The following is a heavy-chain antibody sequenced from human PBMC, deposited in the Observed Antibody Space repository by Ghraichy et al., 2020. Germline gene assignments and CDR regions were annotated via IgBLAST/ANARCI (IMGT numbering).Heavy chain of an antibody. V-gene: IGHV4-59*08. J-gene: IGHJ4*02. D-gene: IGHD6-13*01. CDR2: IYYSGST. CDR1: GGSISSYY. Sequence: SETLSLTCTVSGGSISSYYWSWIRQPPGKGLEWIGYIYYSGSTNYNPSLKSRVTISVDTSKNQFSLKLSSVTAADTAVYYCARHGDGSSWYPFDYWGQGTLVTVSS. CDR3: ARHGDGSSWYPFDY.